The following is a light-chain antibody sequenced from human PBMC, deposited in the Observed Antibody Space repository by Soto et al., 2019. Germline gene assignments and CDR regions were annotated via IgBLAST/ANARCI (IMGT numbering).Light chain of an antibody. CDR3: QHYANLPIT. CDR2: DAS. CDR1: QDINNF. V-gene: IGKV1-33*01. Sequence: DIQMTQSPSSLSASVVDRVTITFQASQDINNFLNWYQQKPGKAPKLLIYDASNLEIGVPSRFSGSGSGTDFTFTISTLQPEDVATYYCQHYANLPITFGQGTRLEIK. J-gene: IGKJ5*01.